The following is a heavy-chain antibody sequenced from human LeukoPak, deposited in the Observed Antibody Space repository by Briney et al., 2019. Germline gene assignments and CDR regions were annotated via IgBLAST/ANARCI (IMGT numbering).Heavy chain of an antibody. J-gene: IGHJ6*03. CDR1: GGSFRGYS. CDR3: ARENYGRAYNYYYYMDV. D-gene: IGHD3-16*01. Sequence: SETLSLTCAVYGGSFRGYSWSWIRKPPGRGRGWIGEINHSGSTNYNPSLKSRVTISVDTSKNQFSLKLSSVTAADTAVYYCARENYGRAYNYYYYMDVWGKGTTVTVSS. CDR2: INHSGST. V-gene: IGHV4-34*01.